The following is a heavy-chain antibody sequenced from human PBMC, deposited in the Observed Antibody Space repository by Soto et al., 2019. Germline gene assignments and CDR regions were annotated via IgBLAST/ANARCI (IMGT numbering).Heavy chain of an antibody. CDR2: IKSKTDGGTT. D-gene: IGHD3-22*01. CDR1: GFTFSNAW. V-gene: IGHV3-15*01. CDR3: TTGALYYYDSSGPH. J-gene: IGHJ4*03. Sequence: PGGSLRLSCAASGFTFSNAWMSWVRQAPGKGLEWVGRIKSKTDGGTTDYAAPVKGRFTISRDVSKNTLYLQMNSLKTEDTAVYYCTTGALYYYDSSGPHWAQGTLVTVSP.